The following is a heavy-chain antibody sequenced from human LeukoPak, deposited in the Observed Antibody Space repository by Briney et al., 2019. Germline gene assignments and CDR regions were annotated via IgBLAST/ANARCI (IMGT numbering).Heavy chain of an antibody. CDR3: ARDVDTSGPARVEDY. CDR1: GGSISSSSYY. CDR2: IYTSGST. J-gene: IGHJ4*02. V-gene: IGHV4-61*02. Sequence: SETLSLTCTVSGGSISSSSYYWGWIRQPAGKGLEWIGRIYTSGSTNYNPSPKSRVTMSVDTSKNQFSLKLSSVTAADTAVYYCARDVDTSGPARVEDYWGQGTLVTVSS. D-gene: IGHD3-3*01.